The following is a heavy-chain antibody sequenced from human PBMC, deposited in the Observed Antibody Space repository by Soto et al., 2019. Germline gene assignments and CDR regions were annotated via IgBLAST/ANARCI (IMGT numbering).Heavy chain of an antibody. CDR1: GFTFSSLA. J-gene: IGHJ4*02. CDR2: ISGSGGST. CDR3: AKDGYSSGWYPRPEIDY. D-gene: IGHD6-19*01. Sequence: GGSLRLSCAASGFTFSSLAMSWVRQAPGKGLEWVSAISGSGGSTYYADSVKGRFTISRDNSKNTLYLQMNSLRAEDTAVYYCAKDGYSSGWYPRPEIDYWGQGTLVTVSS. V-gene: IGHV3-23*01.